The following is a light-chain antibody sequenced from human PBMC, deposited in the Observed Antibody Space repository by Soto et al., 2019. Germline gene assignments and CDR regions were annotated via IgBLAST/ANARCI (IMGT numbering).Light chain of an antibody. CDR2: DAS. J-gene: IGKJ4*01. Sequence: EIVLTQSPGTLSLSPGERATLSCRASERIYSAYLGWYQQKPGQAPRLLISDASSRATGIPARFNGSGSGTDFTLTISSLEPEDFGVYYCQQRTGSFGGGTKVDIK. V-gene: IGKV3D-20*02. CDR3: QQRTGS. CDR1: ERIYSAY.